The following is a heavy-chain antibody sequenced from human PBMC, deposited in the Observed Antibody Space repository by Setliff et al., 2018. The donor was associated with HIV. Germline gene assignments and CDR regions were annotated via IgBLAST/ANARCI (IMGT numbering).Heavy chain of an antibody. CDR3: ASPLGSGSDDAFDI. CDR1: GGSISSHY. V-gene: IGHV4-59*11. J-gene: IGHJ3*02. D-gene: IGHD3-10*01. CDR2: IYYSGST. Sequence: NPSETLSLTCTVSGGSISSHYWSWIRQPPGKGLEWNGYIYYSGSTNHNSTLKSRVTISVDTSKNQFSLKLSSVTAADTAGYYCASPLGSGSDDAFDIWGQGTMVTVSS.